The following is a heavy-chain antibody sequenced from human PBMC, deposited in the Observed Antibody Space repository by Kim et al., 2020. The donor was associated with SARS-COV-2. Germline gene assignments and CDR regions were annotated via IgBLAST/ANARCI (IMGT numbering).Heavy chain of an antibody. CDR3: ARAVELLWFGELGALISAGGMDV. V-gene: IGHV7-4-1*02. CDR2: INTNTGNP. D-gene: IGHD3-10*01. Sequence: ASVKVSCKASGYTFTSYAMNWVRQAPGQGLEWMGWINTNTGNPTYAQGFTGRFVFSLDTSVSTAYLQISSLKAEDTAVYYCARAVELLWFGELGALISAGGMDVWGQGTTVTVSS. CDR1: GYTFTSYA. J-gene: IGHJ6*02.